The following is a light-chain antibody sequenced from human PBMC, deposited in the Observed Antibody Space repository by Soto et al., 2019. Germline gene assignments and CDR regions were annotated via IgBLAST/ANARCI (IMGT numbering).Light chain of an antibody. V-gene: IGKV3-15*01. Sequence: EIVMTQSPATLSVSPGERATLSCRASQSVSSNLAWYQQKPGQAPRLLIYGASTRATGIPARFSGSGSGPEFPFTISILRSEYFAVDYCQQYNNWPRTFGQGTNVEIK. CDR3: QQYNNWPRT. J-gene: IGKJ1*01. CDR1: QSVSSN. CDR2: GAS.